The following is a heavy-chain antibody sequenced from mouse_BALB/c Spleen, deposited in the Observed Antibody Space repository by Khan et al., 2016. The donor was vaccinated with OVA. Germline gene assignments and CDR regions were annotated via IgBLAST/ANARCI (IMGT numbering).Heavy chain of an antibody. Sequence: QSQLVQSGAELVRPGASVKLSCKTSGYIFTSYWIHWVKQRSGQGLEWIARIYPGTGSTYYNEKFKGKATLTADKSSSTAYMQLSSLKSEDSTVYFCSRADYGSSYCDYWGQGTTLTVSS. J-gene: IGHJ2*01. CDR1: GYIFTSYW. CDR3: SRADYGSSYCDY. D-gene: IGHD1-1*01. V-gene: IGHV1S132*01. CDR2: IYPGTGST.